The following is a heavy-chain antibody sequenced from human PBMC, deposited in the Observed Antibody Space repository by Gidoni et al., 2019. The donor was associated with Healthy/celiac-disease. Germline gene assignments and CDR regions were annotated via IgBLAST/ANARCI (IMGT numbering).Heavy chain of an antibody. CDR3: ARPLGLRFLEWLLPGY. V-gene: IGHV3-30*04. J-gene: IGHJ4*02. Sequence: QVQLVASGGGVVQPGRSLRLSCAASGFTFSRYAMHWVRQAPGKGLEWVAVISYDGSNKYYADSVKGRFTISRDNSKNTLYLQMNSLRAEDTAVYYCARPLGLRFLEWLLPGYWGQGTLVTVSS. D-gene: IGHD3-3*01. CDR2: ISYDGSNK. CDR1: GFTFSRYA.